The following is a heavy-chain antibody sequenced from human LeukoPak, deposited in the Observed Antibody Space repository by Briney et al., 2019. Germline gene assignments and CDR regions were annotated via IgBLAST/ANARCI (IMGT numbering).Heavy chain of an antibody. CDR2: ISYDGSNK. V-gene: IGHV3-30-3*01. CDR3: ARAFPNSGGFDY. D-gene: IGHD6-25*01. Sequence: GGSLRLSCAASGFTFSNYWMSWVRQAPGKGLEWVAVISYDGSNKYYADSVKGRFTISRDNSKNTLYLQMNSLRAEDTAVYYCARAFPNSGGFDYWGQGTLVTVSS. J-gene: IGHJ4*02. CDR1: GFTFSNYW.